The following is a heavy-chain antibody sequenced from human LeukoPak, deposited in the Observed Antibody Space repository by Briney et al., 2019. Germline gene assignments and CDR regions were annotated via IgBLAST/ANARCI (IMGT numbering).Heavy chain of an antibody. J-gene: IGHJ4*02. CDR2: IWYDGSNK. Sequence: GGSLRLSCAASGFTFSSYGMHWVRQAPGKGLEWVAVIWYDGSNKYYADSVKGRFTISRDNSKNTLHLQMNSLRAEDTAVYYCARDRIQLWSFDYWGQGTLVTVSS. CDR3: ARDRIQLWSFDY. CDR1: GFTFSSYG. V-gene: IGHV3-33*01. D-gene: IGHD5-18*01.